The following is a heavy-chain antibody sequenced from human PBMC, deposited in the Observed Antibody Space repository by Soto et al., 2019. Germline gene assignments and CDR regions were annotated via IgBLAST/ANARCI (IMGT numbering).Heavy chain of an antibody. J-gene: IGHJ4*02. V-gene: IGHV3-53*01. D-gene: IGHD6-19*01. CDR3: ARDTEHSSGYFAY. Sequence: EVQLVESGGGLIQPGGSLRLSCAASGVTVSSNYMSWVRQAPGKGLEWVSVIYSGGSTYYADSVKGRFTISRDNSKNTLYLHMNILRAEDTAVYYCARDTEHSSGYFAYWGQGTLVAVSS. CDR1: GVTVSSNY. CDR2: IYSGGST.